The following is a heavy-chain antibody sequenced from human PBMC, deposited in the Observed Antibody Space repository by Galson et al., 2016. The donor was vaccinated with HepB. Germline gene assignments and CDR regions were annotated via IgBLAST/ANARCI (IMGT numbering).Heavy chain of an antibody. D-gene: IGHD6-19*01. Sequence: SVKVSCKASGGSFRDYAMSWVRQAPGQGLERMGGLVPFFNTANYAQRFQGRVTITADESTSTTYMELRSLKPEDTAVYYCAGGKPLAGTGYWGQGTLVTVSS. CDR1: GGSFRDYA. J-gene: IGHJ4*02. V-gene: IGHV1-69*13. CDR3: AGGKPLAGTGY. CDR2: LVPFFNTA.